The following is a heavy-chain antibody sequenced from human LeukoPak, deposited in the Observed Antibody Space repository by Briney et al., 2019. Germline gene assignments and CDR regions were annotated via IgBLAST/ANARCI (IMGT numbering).Heavy chain of an antibody. CDR3: ARTLWFGELLSWWFDP. D-gene: IGHD3-10*01. CDR1: GYTFTSYG. V-gene: IGHV1-18*01. CDR2: ISAYNGNT. J-gene: IGHJ5*02. Sequence: ASVKVSCKAPGYTFTSYGISWVRQAPGQGLEWMGWISAYNGNTNYAQKLQGRVTMTTDTSTSTAYMELRSLRSDDTAVYYCARTLWFGELLSWWFDPWGQGTLVTVSS.